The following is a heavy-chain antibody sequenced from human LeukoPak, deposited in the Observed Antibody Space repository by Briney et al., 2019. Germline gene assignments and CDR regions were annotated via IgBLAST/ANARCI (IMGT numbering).Heavy chain of an antibody. J-gene: IGHJ3*02. V-gene: IGHV3-30*18. CDR2: ISYDGSNK. CDR1: GFTFSSYG. Sequence: GGSLRLSCAASGFTFSSYGMHWVRQAPGKGLEWVAVISYDGSNKYYADSVKGRFTISRDNSKNTLYLQMNSLRAEDTAVYYCAKAWSGTVGFDIWGQGTVVTVSS. CDR3: AKAWSGTVGFDI. D-gene: IGHD3/OR15-3a*01.